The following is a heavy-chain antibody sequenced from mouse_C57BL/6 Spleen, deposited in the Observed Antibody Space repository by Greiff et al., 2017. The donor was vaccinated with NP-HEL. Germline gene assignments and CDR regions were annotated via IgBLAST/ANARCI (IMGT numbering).Heavy chain of an antibody. CDR1: GYSFTGYY. V-gene: IGHV1-42*01. CDR2: INPSTGGT. D-gene: IGHD6-5*01. Sequence: VQLQQSGPELVKPGASVKISCKASGYSFTGYYMNWVKQSPEKSLEWIGEINPSTGGTTYNQKFKAKATLTVDKSSSTAYMQLKSLTSEDSAVYYCARSSLAYEAMDYWGQGTSVTVSS. J-gene: IGHJ4*01. CDR3: ARSSLAYEAMDY.